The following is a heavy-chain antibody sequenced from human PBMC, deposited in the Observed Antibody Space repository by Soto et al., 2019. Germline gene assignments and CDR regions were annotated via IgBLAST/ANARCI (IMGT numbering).Heavy chain of an antibody. V-gene: IGHV3-23*01. CDR1: GFTFSSYA. Sequence: EVQMLESGGGLVQPGGSLRLSCAASGFTFSSYAMSWVRQALGKGLEWVSAISGSGGSTYYADSVKGRFTISRDNSKNTLDLQMNSLRAEDTAVYYCSKEGGDYGDYWGQGTLVTVSS. CDR3: SKEGGDYGDY. D-gene: IGHD4-17*01. CDR2: ISGSGGST. J-gene: IGHJ4*02.